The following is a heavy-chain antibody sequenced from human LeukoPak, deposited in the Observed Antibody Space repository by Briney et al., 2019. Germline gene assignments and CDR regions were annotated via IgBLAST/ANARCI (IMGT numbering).Heavy chain of an antibody. CDR1: GFTFSSYA. CDR3: ARWPDAVATNYLLFYYMDV. J-gene: IGHJ6*03. Sequence: PGGSLRLSCAASGFTFSSYAMHWVRQAPGKGLEWVTFIRYDGSNKYYADSVKGRFTISRDNSRNTLYLQMSSLRVEDTALYYCARWPDAVATNYLLFYYMDVWGVGTAVTVS. CDR2: IRYDGSNK. D-gene: IGHD5-24*01. V-gene: IGHV3-30*04.